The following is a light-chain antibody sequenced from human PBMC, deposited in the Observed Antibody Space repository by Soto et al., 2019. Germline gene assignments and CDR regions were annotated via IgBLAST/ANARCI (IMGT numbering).Light chain of an antibody. Sequence: QSVLTQPPSVSGAPGQRVTISCTGDSSNIGAGYDVHWYQQLPGTAPKLLIFGNNNRPSGVPDRFSGSKPGTSASLAITGLQAEDEADYYCQSYDTNLSSYVFGTGTKLTVL. J-gene: IGLJ1*01. CDR1: SSNIGAGYD. V-gene: IGLV1-40*01. CDR2: GNN. CDR3: QSYDTNLSSYV.